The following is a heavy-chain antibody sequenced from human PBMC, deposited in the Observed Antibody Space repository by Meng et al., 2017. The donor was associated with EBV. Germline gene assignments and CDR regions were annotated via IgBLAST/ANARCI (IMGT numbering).Heavy chain of an antibody. CDR1: GYTFTSYY. CDR3: VRELVGGTFDY. V-gene: IGHV1-46*01. CDR2: IIPAGGNT. J-gene: IGHJ4*02. Sequence: VEVVESVAEVEKTGASVKVSCKASGYTFTSYYLHLVRQTPGQGLEWMGIIIPAGGNTNYAQKFRGRFTMTRDTSTSTVYMDLNILTSEDTAVYYCVRELVGGTFDYWGQGTLVTVSS. D-gene: IGHD1/OR15-1a*01.